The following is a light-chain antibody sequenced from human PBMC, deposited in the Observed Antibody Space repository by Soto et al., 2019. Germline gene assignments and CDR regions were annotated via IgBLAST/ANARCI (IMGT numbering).Light chain of an antibody. CDR2: DAS. Sequence: DIQMTQSPSSLSASVGDRVTITCRASQSISRYLNWYQQKPGKAPKLLIYDASNLESGVPSRFSGSGSGTEFTLTISSLQPDDFATYYCQQYNSPITFGQGTRLEIK. CDR3: QQYNSPIT. J-gene: IGKJ5*01. V-gene: IGKV1-5*01. CDR1: QSISRY.